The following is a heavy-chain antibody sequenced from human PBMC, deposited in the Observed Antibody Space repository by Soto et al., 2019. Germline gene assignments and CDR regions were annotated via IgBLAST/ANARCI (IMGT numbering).Heavy chain of an antibody. CDR1: GFSFSTYW. CDR2: INQDGSDK. Sequence: EVQLVESRGAVVQPGGSLRLSCAASGFSFSTYWMSWVRQAPGKGLEWVAHINQDGSDKYYVDSVKGRFTISRDNTKNSLSLQMNSLRAEDTAVYYCLRDGGLTWGQGTLVTVSS. V-gene: IGHV3-7*04. J-gene: IGHJ5*02. CDR3: LRDGGLT. D-gene: IGHD3-16*01.